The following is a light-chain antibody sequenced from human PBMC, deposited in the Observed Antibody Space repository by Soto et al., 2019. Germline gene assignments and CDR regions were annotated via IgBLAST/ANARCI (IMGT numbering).Light chain of an antibody. CDR1: QSVRSIY. J-gene: IGKJ4*01. V-gene: IGKV3-20*01. Sequence: VLAQSPGTLSLSPGERATLSCRASQSVRSIYLGWYQQKSGQAPRLLIYGASSRATGVPDRFSGSGSGTDFTLTISRLEPEDFAVYYCQQYGTLPRTFGGVTKVEMK. CDR2: GAS. CDR3: QQYGTLPRT.